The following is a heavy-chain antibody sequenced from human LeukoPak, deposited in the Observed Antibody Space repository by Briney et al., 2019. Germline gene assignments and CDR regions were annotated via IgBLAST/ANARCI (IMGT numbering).Heavy chain of an antibody. Sequence: PGGSLRLSCAASGFTFSDYYMSWIRQAPGTGLEWVSYISSSGSTIYYADSVKGRFTISRDNAKNSLYLQMNSLRAEDTAVYYCARDSADSSSWYGFLISNWFDPWGQGTLVTVSS. CDR2: ISSSGSTI. J-gene: IGHJ5*02. V-gene: IGHV3-11*01. CDR3: ARDSADSSSWYGFLISNWFDP. D-gene: IGHD6-13*01. CDR1: GFTFSDYY.